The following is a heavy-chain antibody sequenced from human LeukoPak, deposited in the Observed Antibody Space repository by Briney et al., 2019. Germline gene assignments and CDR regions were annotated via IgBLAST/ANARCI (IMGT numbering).Heavy chain of an antibody. J-gene: IGHJ4*02. CDR1: GFTFSSYA. V-gene: IGHV3-30*04. CDR3: ARDGQSQTTYSGYYFDY. D-gene: IGHD3-22*01. CDR2: ISYDGSNK. Sequence: PGRSLRLSCAASGFTFSSYAMHWVRQAPGKGLEWVAVISYDGSNKYYADSVKGRFTISRDNSKNTLYLQMNSLRAEDTAVYYCARDGQSQTTYSGYYFDYWGQGTLVTVSS.